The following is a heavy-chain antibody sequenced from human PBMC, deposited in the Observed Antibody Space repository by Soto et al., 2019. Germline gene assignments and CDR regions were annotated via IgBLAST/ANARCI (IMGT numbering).Heavy chain of an antibody. CDR2: IYSGGST. D-gene: IGHD3-3*01. V-gene: IGHV3-53*01. CDR1: GFTVSSNY. CDR3: ARGLTVSYDFWSGYFDY. Sequence: GGSLRLSCAASGFTVSSNYMSWVRQAPGKGLEWVSVIYSGGSTYYADSVKGRFTISRDNSKNTLYLQMNSLRAEDTAVYYCARGLTVSYDFWSGYFDYWGQGTLVTVSS. J-gene: IGHJ4*02.